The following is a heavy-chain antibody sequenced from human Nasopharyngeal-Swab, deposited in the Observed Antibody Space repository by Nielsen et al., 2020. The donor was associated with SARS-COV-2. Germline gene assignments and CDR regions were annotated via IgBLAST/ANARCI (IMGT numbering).Heavy chain of an antibody. CDR2: ISTYNGKT. V-gene: IGHV1-18*01. CDR3: ARASGDGIVATIWNYYYYGMDV. D-gene: IGHD5-12*01. J-gene: IGHJ6*02. Sequence: ASVKVSCKASGYTFSGYGFSWVRQAPGQRLEWMGWISTYNGKTNYAQKFQGRVTMTTDTSTSTAYMELRSLRSDDTAVYYCARASGDGIVATIWNYYYYGMDVWGQGTTVTVSS. CDR1: GYTFSGYG.